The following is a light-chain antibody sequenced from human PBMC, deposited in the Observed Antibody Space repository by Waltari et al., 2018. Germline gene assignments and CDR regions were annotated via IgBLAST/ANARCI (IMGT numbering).Light chain of an antibody. CDR2: KAS. CDR1: QSIGNW. V-gene: IGKV1-5*03. J-gene: IGKJ1*01. Sequence: DIQMTQSPSTLSASVGDRVTITCRASQSIGNWLAWYQQKPGQAPNLLIYKASTLESGVPSNFSGSASGTEFTLTISGLQPGDFATYFCQQYKSYSVTFGQGTKVEV. CDR3: QQYKSYSVT.